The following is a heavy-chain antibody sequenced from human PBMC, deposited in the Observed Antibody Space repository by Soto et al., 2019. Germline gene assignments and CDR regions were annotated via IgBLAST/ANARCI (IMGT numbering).Heavy chain of an antibody. Sequence: GESLKISCAASVFNFYAMSWVRQAPGKGLEWVASISGSGSTTYYADSVRGRFTISRDNSKNTMYLQMNSLRAEDTAVYYCAKDRTPTVLLWFGELAYWGLGTLVTVSS. CDR2: ISGSGSTT. CDR1: VFNFYA. J-gene: IGHJ4*02. D-gene: IGHD3-10*01. CDR3: AKDRTPTVLLWFGELAY. V-gene: IGHV3-23*01.